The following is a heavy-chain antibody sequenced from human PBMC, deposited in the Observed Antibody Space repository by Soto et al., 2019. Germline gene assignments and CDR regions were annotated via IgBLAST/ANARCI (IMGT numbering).Heavy chain of an antibody. CDR3: AWSYSSGWFFWFDP. V-gene: IGHV3-7*03. Sequence: EVQLVESGGGLVQPGGSLRLSCAASGFTFSSYWMSWVRQAPGKGLEWVANIKQDGSEKYYVDSVKGRFTISRDNAKNSMCLQMNSLRAEDTDVYYCAWSYSSGWFFWFDPWGQGTLVTGSS. J-gene: IGHJ5*02. CDR1: GFTFSSYW. D-gene: IGHD6-19*01. CDR2: IKQDGSEK.